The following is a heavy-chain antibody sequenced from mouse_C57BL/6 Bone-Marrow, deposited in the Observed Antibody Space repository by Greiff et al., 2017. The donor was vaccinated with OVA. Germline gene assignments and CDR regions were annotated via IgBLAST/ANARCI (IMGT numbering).Heavy chain of an antibody. V-gene: IGHV1-5*01. CDR2: IYPGNSDT. CDR3: TFYYYGSSLYYFDY. D-gene: IGHD1-1*01. Sequence: EVKLEESGPVLARPGASVKMSCKTSGYTFTSYWMHWVKQRPGQGLEWIGAIYPGNSDTSYNQKFKGKAKLTAVTSASTAYMELSSLTNEDSAVYYCTFYYYGSSLYYFDYWGQGTTLTVSS. CDR1: GYTFTSYW. J-gene: IGHJ2*01.